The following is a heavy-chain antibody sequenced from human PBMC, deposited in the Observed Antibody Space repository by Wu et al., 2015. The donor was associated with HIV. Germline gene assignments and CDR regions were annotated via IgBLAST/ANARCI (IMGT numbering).Heavy chain of an antibody. CDR1: GDTFSSYA. Sequence: QVQLVQSGAEVKKPGSSVKLSCKASGDTFSSYAINWVRQAPGQGLEWMGWISAYNGNTNYAQKLQGRVTMTTDTSTSTAYMELRSLRSDDTAVYYCARGMFSSSNFYYYYYMDVWGKGTTVTVSS. CDR3: ARGMFSSSNFYYYYYMDV. D-gene: IGHD6-6*01. J-gene: IGHJ6*03. V-gene: IGHV1-18*01. CDR2: ISAYNGNT.